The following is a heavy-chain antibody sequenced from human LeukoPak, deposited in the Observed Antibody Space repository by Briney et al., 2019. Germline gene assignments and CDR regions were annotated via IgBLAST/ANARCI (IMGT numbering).Heavy chain of an antibody. Sequence: ASVTVSCTASGYTFTSYGISWVRQAPGQGLEGMGWISAYNGNTNYAQKLQGRVTMTTDTSTSTAYMELRSLRSDDTAVYYCARDLRVSSSWLNFDYWGQGTLVTVSS. V-gene: IGHV1-18*01. J-gene: IGHJ4*02. D-gene: IGHD6-13*01. CDR1: GYTFTSYG. CDR3: ARDLRVSSSWLNFDY. CDR2: ISAYNGNT.